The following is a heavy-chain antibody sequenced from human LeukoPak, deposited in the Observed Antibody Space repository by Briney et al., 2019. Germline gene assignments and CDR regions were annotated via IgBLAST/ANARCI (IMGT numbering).Heavy chain of an antibody. Sequence: PGGSLRLSCAASGFTVSNNYMSWVRQAPGKGLEWVSVIYSGGDTYYADSVKGRFTISRDNSKNTLFLQMNSLRAEDTAVYYCASQCSSSWSFDYWGQGTLVTVSS. J-gene: IGHJ4*02. D-gene: IGHD6-13*01. CDR3: ASQCSSSWSFDY. V-gene: IGHV3-53*01. CDR2: IYSGGDT. CDR1: GFTVSNNY.